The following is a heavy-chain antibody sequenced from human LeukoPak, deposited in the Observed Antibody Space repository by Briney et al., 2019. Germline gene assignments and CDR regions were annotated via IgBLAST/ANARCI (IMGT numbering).Heavy chain of an antibody. CDR2: ISSSGSTI. D-gene: IGHD3-22*01. J-gene: IGHJ3*02. CDR3: ARLSMIVAPGGHDAFDI. CDR1: GFTFSSYE. Sequence: PGGSLRLSCAASGFTFSSYEMNWVRQAPGKGLEWVSYISSSGSTIYYADSVKGRFTISRDNAKNSLYLQMNSLRAEDTAVYYCARLSMIVAPGGHDAFDIWGQGTMVTVSS. V-gene: IGHV3-48*03.